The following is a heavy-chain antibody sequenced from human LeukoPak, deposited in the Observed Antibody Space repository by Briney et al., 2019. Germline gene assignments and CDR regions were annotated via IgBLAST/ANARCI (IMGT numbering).Heavy chain of an antibody. D-gene: IGHD2-15*01. CDR3: AKDSSASCYPPLDY. V-gene: IGHV3-23*01. CDR1: GLTFSSYA. J-gene: IGHJ4*02. Sequence: GGSLRLSCAASGLTFSSYAMSWVRQAPGKGLEWVSVISGSGDNTYYADSVKGRFTISRDNSKNTLYLQMNSLRAEDTAVYYCAKDSSASCYPPLDYWGQGTLVTVSS. CDR2: ISGSGDNT.